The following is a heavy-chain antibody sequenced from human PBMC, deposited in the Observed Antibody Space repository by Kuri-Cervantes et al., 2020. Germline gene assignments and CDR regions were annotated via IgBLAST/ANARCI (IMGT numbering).Heavy chain of an antibody. CDR3: AREVRPEDIVVVPAAIIDYYYYGMDV. CDR1: GYTFTSYG. CDR2: ISAYNGNT. D-gene: IGHD2-2*02. J-gene: IGHJ6*02. V-gene: IGHV1-18*01. Sequence: ASVKVSCKASGYTFTSYGISWVRQAPGQGLEWMGWISAYNGNTNYAQKLQGRVTMTTDTSTSTAYMELRSLRSDDTAVYYCAREVRPEDIVVVPAAIIDYYYYGMDVWGQGTTVTVSS.